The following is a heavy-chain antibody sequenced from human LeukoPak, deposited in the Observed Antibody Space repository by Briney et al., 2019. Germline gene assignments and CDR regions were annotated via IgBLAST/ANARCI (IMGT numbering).Heavy chain of an antibody. CDR1: GYTFTSYY. D-gene: IGHD3-9*01. Sequence: GASVKVSCKASGYTFTSYYMHWVRQAPGQGLEWMGIINPSGGSTSYAQKFQGRVTMTRDMSTSTVYMELSSLRSEDTAVYYCARGPHYDILTGYPRDVWGKGTTVTVSS. J-gene: IGHJ6*04. CDR3: ARGPHYDILTGYPRDV. CDR2: INPSGGST. V-gene: IGHV1-46*01.